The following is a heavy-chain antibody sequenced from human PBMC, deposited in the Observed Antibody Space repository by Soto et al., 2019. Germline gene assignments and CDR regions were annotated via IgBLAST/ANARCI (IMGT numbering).Heavy chain of an antibody. V-gene: IGHV4-34*01. D-gene: IGHD6-13*01. CDR2: VNHRGST. J-gene: IGHJ4*02. CDR1: GGSFNDHY. Sequence: SETLSLTCAVYGGSFNDHYWTWIRQPPGKGLEWIGEVNHRGSTNYNPPPKSRVTISADTSKNQVSLKLTSVTAADTAVYYCVRGISVNVLVQRDAPDKYYFDSWGQGTLVTSPQ. CDR3: VRGISVNVLVQRDAPDKYYFDS.